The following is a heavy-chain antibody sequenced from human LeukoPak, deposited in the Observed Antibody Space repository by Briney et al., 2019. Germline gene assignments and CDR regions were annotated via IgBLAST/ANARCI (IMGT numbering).Heavy chain of an antibody. CDR3: ARDHDYGEPEGRFDP. V-gene: IGHV4-38-2*02. CDR1: GYSISSGYY. D-gene: IGHD4-17*01. CDR2: IYHSGST. Sequence: SETLSLTCTVSGYSISSGYYWGWIRQPPGKGLEWIGSIYHSGSTYYNPSLKSRVTISVDTSKNQFSLKLSSVTAADTAVYYCARDHDYGEPEGRFDPWGQGTLVTVSS. J-gene: IGHJ5*02.